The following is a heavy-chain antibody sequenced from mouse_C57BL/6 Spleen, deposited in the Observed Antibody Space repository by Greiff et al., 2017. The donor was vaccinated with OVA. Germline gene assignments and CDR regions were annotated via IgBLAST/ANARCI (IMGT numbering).Heavy chain of an antibody. V-gene: IGHV1-72*01. J-gene: IGHJ2*01. D-gene: IGHD2-4*01. CDR3: ARFYYDYDDVGTYYFDY. Sequence: QVQLQQPGAELVKPGASVKLSCKASGYTFTSYWMHWVKQRPGRGLEWIGRIDPNSGGTKYNEKFKSKATLTVDKPSSTAYMHLSMLISEDSAVYYCARFYYDYDDVGTYYFDYWGQGTTLTVSS. CDR2: IDPNSGGT. CDR1: GYTFTSYW.